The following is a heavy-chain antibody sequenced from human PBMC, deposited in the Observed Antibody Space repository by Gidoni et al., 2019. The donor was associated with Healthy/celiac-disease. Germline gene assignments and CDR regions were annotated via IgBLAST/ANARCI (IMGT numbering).Heavy chain of an antibody. CDR1: GGSISSSSYY. Sequence: QLQLQESGPGLVKPSETLSLTCTVSGGSISSSSYYWGWIRQPPGKGLEWIGSIYYSGSTYYHPSLKSRVTISVDTSKNQFSLKLSSVTAADTAVYYCARGATIFGVETTDYWGQGTLVTVSS. V-gene: IGHV4-39*01. D-gene: IGHD3-3*01. CDR3: ARGATIFGVETTDY. J-gene: IGHJ4*02. CDR2: IYYSGST.